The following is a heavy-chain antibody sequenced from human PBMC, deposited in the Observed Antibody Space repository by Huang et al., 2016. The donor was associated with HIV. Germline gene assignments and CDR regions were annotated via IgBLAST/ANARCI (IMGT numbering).Heavy chain of an antibody. CDR3: ARDRRRNWGDPYSDQ. V-gene: IGHV3-53*01. CDR2: ISDCGET. CDR1: GFSVSRNY. J-gene: IGHJ4*02. Sequence: EVRLVESGGGLIQPGGSLRLSCAASGFSVSRNYMSWVRQAPGRGLEWVSMISDCGETYYADSVKGRFTMSRDDSQNTLFLHIDSLRVDDTALYYCARDRRRNWGDPYSDQWGQGTLVTVSS. D-gene: IGHD7-27*01.